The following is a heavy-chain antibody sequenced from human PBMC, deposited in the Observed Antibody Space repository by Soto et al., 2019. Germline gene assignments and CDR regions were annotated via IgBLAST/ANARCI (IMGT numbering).Heavy chain of an antibody. D-gene: IGHD4-4*01. V-gene: IGHV3-74*01. J-gene: IGHJ6*02. Sequence: EVQLVESGGGLVQPGGSLRLSCAASGFTFSSYWMHWVHQAPGKGLVWVSRINSDGSSTSYADSVKGRFTISRDNAKNTLYLQMNSLRAEDTAVYYCAREALTTSGYGMDVWGQGTTVTVSS. CDR1: GFTFSSYW. CDR3: AREALTTSGYGMDV. CDR2: INSDGSST.